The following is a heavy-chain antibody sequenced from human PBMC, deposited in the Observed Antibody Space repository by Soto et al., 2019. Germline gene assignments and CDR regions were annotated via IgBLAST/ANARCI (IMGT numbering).Heavy chain of an antibody. Sequence: VSGPTLVNPTQTLTLTCTFSGFSLSTSGVGVGWIRQPPGKALEWLALIYWDDDKRYSPSLKSRLTITKDTSKNQVVLTMTNTDPVDTATYYCVHTPGIVVVVPATQQPSGVSWFDPWGQGTLVTVS. CDR2: IYWDDDK. CDR3: VHTPGIVVVVPATQQPSGVSWFDP. J-gene: IGHJ5*02. D-gene: IGHD2-15*01. V-gene: IGHV2-5*02. CDR1: GFSLSTSGVG.